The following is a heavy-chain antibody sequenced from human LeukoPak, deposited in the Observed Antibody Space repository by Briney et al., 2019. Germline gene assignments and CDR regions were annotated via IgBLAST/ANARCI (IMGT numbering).Heavy chain of an antibody. Sequence: GGSLRLSCAASGFTFRNYVIHWVRQAPGKGLEWVSAIDSSGSYTWYDDSVKGRFTISRDNSKNTLYLQMNSLRAEDTAVYYCAKGSAGGRPYYFDYWGQGTLVPVSS. J-gene: IGHJ4*02. CDR3: AKGSAGGRPYYFDY. V-gene: IGHV3-23*05. CDR1: GFTFRNYV. CDR2: IDSSGSYT. D-gene: IGHD6-13*01.